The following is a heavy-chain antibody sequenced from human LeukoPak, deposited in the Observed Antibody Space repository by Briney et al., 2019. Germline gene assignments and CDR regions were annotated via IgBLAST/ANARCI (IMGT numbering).Heavy chain of an antibody. CDR1: GYTFTGYY. CDR3: ARGSPPRRNYDSRGYYSYYFDY. CDR2: INPNSGGT. J-gene: IGHJ4*02. D-gene: IGHD3-22*01. Sequence: WASVKVSCKASGYTFTGYYMHWVRQAPGQGLEWMGWINPNSGGTNYAQKLQGRVTMTTDTSTSTVYMELRSLRSDDAAVYYCARGSPPRRNYDSRGYYSYYFDYWGQGTLVTVSS. V-gene: IGHV1-2*02.